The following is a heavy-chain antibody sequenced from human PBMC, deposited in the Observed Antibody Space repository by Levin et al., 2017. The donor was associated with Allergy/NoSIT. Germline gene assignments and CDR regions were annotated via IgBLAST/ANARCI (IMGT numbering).Heavy chain of an antibody. CDR1: GYTFTSYG. CDR2: ISADNGNT. J-gene: IGHJ5*02. D-gene: IGHD3-10*01. Sequence: KSGGSLRLSCKASGYTFTSYGISWVRQAPGQGLEWMGWISADNGNTTYAQKLQGRVTMTTDTSTSTAYMELRSLRSDDTAVYYCARGGYYGSGSHYFDPWGQGTLVTVSS. CDR3: ARGGYYGSGSHYFDP. V-gene: IGHV1-18*01.